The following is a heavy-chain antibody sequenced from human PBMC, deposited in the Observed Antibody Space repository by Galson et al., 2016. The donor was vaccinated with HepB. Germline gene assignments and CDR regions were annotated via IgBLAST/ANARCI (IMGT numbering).Heavy chain of an antibody. Sequence: SLRLSCAGSGFTFDDHGMHWVRQAPGKGLEWVSSISWNSGSIAYADSVKGRFTISRDNAKNSLYLHMNSLRPEDTALYYCAKDIEAWRTAVTGYFDYWGQGTLVTVSS. V-gene: IGHV3-9*01. J-gene: IGHJ4*02. CDR1: GFTFDDHG. CDR2: ISWNSGSI. D-gene: IGHD6-19*01. CDR3: AKDIEAWRTAVTGYFDY.